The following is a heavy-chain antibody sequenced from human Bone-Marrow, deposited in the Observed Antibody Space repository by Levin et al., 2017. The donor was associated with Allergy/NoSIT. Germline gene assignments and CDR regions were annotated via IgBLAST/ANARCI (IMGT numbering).Heavy chain of an antibody. V-gene: IGHV3-9*01. D-gene: IGHD3-3*01. CDR3: ARDGRKIYFLYRYFDL. CDR2: ITWNSGTI. Sequence: SLKISCAASGFTFDNYAMHWVRQAPGKGLEWVSFITWNSGTIAYADSVKGRFTISRENADNSLFLQMHSLRPEDTAFYYCARDGRKIYFLYRYFDLWGRGTLVSVSS. CDR1: GFTFDNYA. J-gene: IGHJ2*01.